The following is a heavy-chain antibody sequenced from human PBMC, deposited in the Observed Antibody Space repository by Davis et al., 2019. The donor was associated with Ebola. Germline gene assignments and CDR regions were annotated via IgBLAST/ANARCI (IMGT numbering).Heavy chain of an antibody. D-gene: IGHD5-12*01. Sequence: PGGSLRLSCTVSGGSISSYYWSWTRQPAGKGLEWIGRIYTSGSTNYNPSLKSRVTMSVDTSKNQFSLKLSSVTAADTAVYYCARGVLGYSGYDPTPPFDYWGQGTLVTVSS. CDR2: IYTSGST. J-gene: IGHJ4*02. V-gene: IGHV4-4*07. CDR1: GGSISSYY. CDR3: ARGVLGYSGYDPTPPFDY.